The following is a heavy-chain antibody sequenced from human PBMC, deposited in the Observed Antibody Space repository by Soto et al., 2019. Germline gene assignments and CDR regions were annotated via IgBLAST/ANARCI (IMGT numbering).Heavy chain of an antibody. V-gene: IGHV3-74*01. Sequence: EVQLVESGGGLVQPGGSLRLSCAASGFTFSGYWMHWVRQAPGKGLVWVSRIDGDGSRTNYADSVKGRFTISRDNAKNTLYLQMNSLIAEDTAVYFCARELASYNDYWGQGTLVTVSS. D-gene: IGHD1-1*01. CDR1: GFTFSGYW. CDR3: ARELASYNDY. J-gene: IGHJ4*02. CDR2: IDGDGSRT.